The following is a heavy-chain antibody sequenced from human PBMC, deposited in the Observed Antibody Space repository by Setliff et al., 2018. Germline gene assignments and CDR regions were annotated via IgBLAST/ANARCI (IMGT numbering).Heavy chain of an antibody. Sequence: GASVKVSCKASGGTFNNYAISWVRQAPGQGLEWMGWINPRTGVTNYAQKFQGRDTMTRDTSITTVYMDLSSLKSDDTAVYYCARGTDYHGSGSYWAKDVWGKGTTVTVSS. J-gene: IGHJ6*04. CDR3: ARGTDYHGSGSYWAKDV. CDR1: GGTFNNYA. V-gene: IGHV1-2*02. CDR2: INPRTGVT. D-gene: IGHD3-10*01.